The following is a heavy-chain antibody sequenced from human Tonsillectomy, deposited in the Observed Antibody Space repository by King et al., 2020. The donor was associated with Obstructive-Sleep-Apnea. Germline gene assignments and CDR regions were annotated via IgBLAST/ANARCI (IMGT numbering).Heavy chain of an antibody. J-gene: IGHJ4*02. CDR2: IYHSGST. CDR1: GGSISSGGYS. D-gene: IGHD3-10*01. CDR3: ARGGGFGELLYDY. Sequence: LQLQESGSGLVKPSQTLSLTCAVSGGSISSGGYSWSWIRQPPGKGLEWIGYIYHSGSTYYNPSLKSRVTISVDRSKNQFSLKLSSVTAADTAVYYCARGGGFGELLYDYWGQGTLVTVSS. V-gene: IGHV4-30-2*01.